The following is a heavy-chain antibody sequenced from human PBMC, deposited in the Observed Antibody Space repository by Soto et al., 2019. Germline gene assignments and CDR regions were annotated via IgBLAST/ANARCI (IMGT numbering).Heavy chain of an antibody. CDR1: GYAFTSYW. CDR2: IYPGDSDT. D-gene: IGHD2-8*02. Sequence: GESLKISCTGSGYAFTSYWIAWVRQMPGKGLEWMGIIYPGDSDTRYSPSFQGQVTISADKSITTAYLQWSSLKGSDTAMYYCARGYCTATICDPWFDPWGQGTLVTVSS. V-gene: IGHV5-51*01. CDR3: ARGYCTATICDPWFDP. J-gene: IGHJ5*02.